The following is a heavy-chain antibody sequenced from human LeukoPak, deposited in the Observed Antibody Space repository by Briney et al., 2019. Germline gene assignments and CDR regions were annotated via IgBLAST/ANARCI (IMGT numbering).Heavy chain of an antibody. D-gene: IGHD5-18*01. CDR2: IIPILGIA. Sequence: SVKVSCKASGGTFSSYAISWVRQAPGQGLEWMGRIIPILGIANYARKFQGRVTITADKSTSTAYMELSSLRSEDTAVYYCARDYGWDTAMAKNWGQGTLVTVSS. J-gene: IGHJ4*02. V-gene: IGHV1-69*04. CDR1: GGTFSSYA. CDR3: ARDYGWDTAMAKN.